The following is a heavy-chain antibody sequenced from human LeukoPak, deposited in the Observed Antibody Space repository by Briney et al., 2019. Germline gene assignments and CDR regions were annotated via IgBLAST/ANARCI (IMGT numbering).Heavy chain of an antibody. Sequence: GASVKVSCKASGYTFTGYYMHWVRQAPGQGLEWMGRINPNSGGTNYAQKFQGRVTMTRDTSISTAYMELSRLGSDDTAVYYCARDQVDHYGDYSLDYWGQGTLVTVSS. D-gene: IGHD4-17*01. CDR1: GYTFTGYY. CDR3: ARDQVDHYGDYSLDY. V-gene: IGHV1-2*06. CDR2: INPNSGGT. J-gene: IGHJ4*02.